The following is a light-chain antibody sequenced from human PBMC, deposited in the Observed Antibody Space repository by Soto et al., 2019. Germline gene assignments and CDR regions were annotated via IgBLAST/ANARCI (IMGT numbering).Light chain of an antibody. V-gene: IGKV1D-12*01. CDR2: AAS. CDR1: QDITNW. J-gene: IGKJ4*01. CDR3: QQAKTFPLT. Sequence: DIKMTQSPSALSASVGDRVTITSRASQDITNWLAWYQQKPGKAPTVLLYAASSLQSGVPSRFIGSGSGTDYTLTISSLQPEDFATYHCQQAKTFPLTFGGGTKVEI.